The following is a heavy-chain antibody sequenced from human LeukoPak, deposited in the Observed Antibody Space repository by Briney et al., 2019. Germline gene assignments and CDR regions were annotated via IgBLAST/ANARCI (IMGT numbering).Heavy chain of an antibody. V-gene: IGHV1-69*13. J-gene: IGHJ3*02. Sequence: ASVKVSCKASGGTFISYAISWVRQAPGQGLEWMGGIIPIFGTANYAQKFQGRVTITADESTSTAYMELSSLRSEDTAVYYCARLSNYYDSSGQNSDAFDIWGQGTMVTVSS. CDR3: ARLSNYYDSSGQNSDAFDI. D-gene: IGHD3-22*01. CDR2: IIPIFGTA. CDR1: GGTFISYA.